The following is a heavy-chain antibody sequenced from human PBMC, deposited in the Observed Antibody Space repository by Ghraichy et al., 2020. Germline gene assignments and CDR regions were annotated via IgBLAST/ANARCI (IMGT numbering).Heavy chain of an antibody. D-gene: IGHD2-15*01. CDR2: LWSDGINK. J-gene: IGHJ4*02. Sequence: GGSLRLSCAASGFTLNTHDMHWVRQAPGKGLEWVAVLWSDGINKDYRDSVKGRFTISRDDSKNTLYLQMNSLRAEDTAVYYCARDLGGSCSSGICYLPDFWGQGTLVTVSS. CDR3: ARDLGGSCSSGICYLPDF. CDR1: GFTLNTHD. V-gene: IGHV3-33*01.